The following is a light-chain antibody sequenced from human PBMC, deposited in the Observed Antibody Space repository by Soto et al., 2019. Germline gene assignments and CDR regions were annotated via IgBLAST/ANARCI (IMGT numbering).Light chain of an antibody. V-gene: IGLV2-14*01. CDR3: SSYTSSSTRV. CDR1: IRDVGGYNY. CDR2: DVS. Sequence: SVVRQPASLSGSPGQSITMSCTGTIRDVGGYNYVSWYQQHPGKAPKLMMYDVSNRPSGVSNRFSGSKSGNTASLTISGLQAKDEADYYCSSYTSSSTRVFGTGTTVTV. J-gene: IGLJ1*01.